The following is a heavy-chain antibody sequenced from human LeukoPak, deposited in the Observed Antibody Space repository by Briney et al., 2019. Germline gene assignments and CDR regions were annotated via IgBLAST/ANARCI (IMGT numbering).Heavy chain of an antibody. J-gene: IGHJ6*02. CDR1: GFTFSSYA. D-gene: IGHD5-18*01. CDR2: ISYDGSNK. V-gene: IGHV3-30-3*01. Sequence: PGRSLRLSCAASGFTFSSYAMHWVRQAPGKGLEWVAVISYDGSNKYYADSVKGRFTISRDNSKNTLYLQMNSLRAEDTAVYYCARTRGIQLWFGYYGMDVWGQGTTVTVSS. CDR3: ARTRGIQLWFGYYGMDV.